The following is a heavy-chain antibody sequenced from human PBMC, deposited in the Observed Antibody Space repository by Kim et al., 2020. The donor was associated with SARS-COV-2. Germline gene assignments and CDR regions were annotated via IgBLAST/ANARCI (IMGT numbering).Heavy chain of an antibody. J-gene: IGHJ4*02. D-gene: IGHD3-10*01. V-gene: IGHV3-21*01. Sequence: YIYYADSVKGRFTISRDNAKNSLYLQMNSLRAEDTAVYYCASLKGREFDYWGQGTLVTVSS. CDR2: YI. CDR3: ASLKGREFDY.